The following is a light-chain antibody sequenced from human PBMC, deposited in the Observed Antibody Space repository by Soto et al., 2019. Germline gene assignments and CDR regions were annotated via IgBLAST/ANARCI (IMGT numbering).Light chain of an antibody. V-gene: IGLV1-44*01. CDR2: GNH. CDR3: AAWDDSLGILV. J-gene: IGLJ2*01. Sequence: QSVLTQPPSASGTPGQRVTISCSGSSSNIGSNPVNWYQQLPGTAPKLLIYGNHQRPSGVPDRFSGSKSVTSASLAISGLQCGDDADYYCAAWDDSLGILVFGGGTKLTVL. CDR1: SSNIGSNP.